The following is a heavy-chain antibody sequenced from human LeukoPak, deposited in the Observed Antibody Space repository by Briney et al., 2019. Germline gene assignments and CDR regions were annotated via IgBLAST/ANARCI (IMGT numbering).Heavy chain of an antibody. V-gene: IGHV4-39*07. D-gene: IGHD1-26*01. CDR1: GGSISSSNYY. CDR2: IYYSGST. J-gene: IGHJ3*02. Sequence: SETLSLTCTVSGGSISSSNYYWGWIRQPPGKGLEWIGSIYYSGSTYYNPSLKSRVTISVDTSKNQFSLKLSSVTAADTAVYYCARGGIVGATLAFDIWGQGTMVTVSS. CDR3: ARGGIVGATLAFDI.